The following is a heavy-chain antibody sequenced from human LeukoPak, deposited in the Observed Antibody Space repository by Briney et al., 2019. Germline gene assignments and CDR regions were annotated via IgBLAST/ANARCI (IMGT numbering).Heavy chain of an antibody. CDR1: GFTFTSLW. D-gene: IGHD3-10*01. Sequence: QPGGSLRLSCAVSGFTFTSLWMYWVRHAPGKGLVWVSRINGDGTDTVFADSMRGRFTISRDNAKNTVSLQMNSLTAEDTAVYYCAGGRSSTYEAFWGQGILVTVSS. V-gene: IGHV3-74*01. J-gene: IGHJ4*02. CDR3: AGGRSSTYEAF. CDR2: INGDGTDT.